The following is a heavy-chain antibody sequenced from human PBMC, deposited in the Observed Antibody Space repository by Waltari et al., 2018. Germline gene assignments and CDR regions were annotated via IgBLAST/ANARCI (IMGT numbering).Heavy chain of an antibody. J-gene: IGHJ1*01. CDR2: IYTSGSS. CDR1: GVSVTDYH. D-gene: IGHD4-17*01. V-gene: IGHV4-4*07. CDR3: ARGYSDYGGEYFQH. Sequence: QVQLQESGPPLVEPWETLSLTCTVSGVSVTDYHWSWIRQPAGKGLEFIGRIYTSGSSDYNPSLKSRATVSMDKSKNQFSLQLTSVTAADTAIYYCARGYSDYGGEYFQHWGQGTPVSVSS.